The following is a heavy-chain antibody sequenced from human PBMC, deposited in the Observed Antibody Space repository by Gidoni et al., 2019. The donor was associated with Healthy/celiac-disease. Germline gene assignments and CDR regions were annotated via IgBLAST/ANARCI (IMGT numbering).Heavy chain of an antibody. D-gene: IGHD6-19*01. CDR1: GGSSSSSSYY. CDR3: ARQRRGRIAVAGPFDY. V-gene: IGHV4-39*01. J-gene: IGHJ4*02. Sequence: QLQLQESGPGLVKPSETRSLTCTASGGSSSSSSYYWGWIRQPPGKGLEWNGRIYYRGSTYYNPSLKCRITISVDTSKNQFSLKLSSVPAADTAVYYCARQRRGRIAVAGPFDYWGQGTLVTVSS. CDR2: IYYRGST.